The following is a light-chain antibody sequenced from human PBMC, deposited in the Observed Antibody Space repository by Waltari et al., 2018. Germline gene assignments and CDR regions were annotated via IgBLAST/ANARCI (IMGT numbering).Light chain of an antibody. J-gene: IGLJ2*01. V-gene: IGLV3-25*03. CDR3: QSSASSTTL. Sequence: SCELTQPPSVSVSPGQTARITCSGDAVRKQYTFWYQQKTGQAPVLIIHKDTERPSGIPERFSGSSSGSTATLTISGVHADDGADYYSQSSASSTTLFGGGTKLTVL. CDR1: AVRKQY. CDR2: KDT.